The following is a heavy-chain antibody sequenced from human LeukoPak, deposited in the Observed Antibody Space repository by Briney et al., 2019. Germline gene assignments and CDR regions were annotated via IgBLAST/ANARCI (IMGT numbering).Heavy chain of an antibody. J-gene: IGHJ6*03. CDR3: ARERGYDFWSGYYRYYYMDV. Sequence: PGGSLRLSCAASGFTFSSYEMNWVRQAPGKGLEWVSYISSSGSTIYYADSVKGRFTISRDDAKNPLYLQMNSLRAEDTAVYYCARERGYDFWSGYYRYYYMDVWGKGTTVTVSS. CDR1: GFTFSSYE. CDR2: ISSSGSTI. D-gene: IGHD3-3*01. V-gene: IGHV3-48*03.